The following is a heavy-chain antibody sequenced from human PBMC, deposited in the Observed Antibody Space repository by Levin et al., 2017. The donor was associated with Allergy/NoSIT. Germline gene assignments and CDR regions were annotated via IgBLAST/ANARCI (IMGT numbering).Heavy chain of an antibody. CDR2: ISAYTGNI. Sequence: ASVKVSCTTSGFTFSSFGFSWVRRAPGQGLEWMGWISAYTGNINFAQKFQGRVSLTTDTFTNTSYLELRGLTSDDTAVYYCARDDYDSDGTRAEFSHHWSQGTLVTVSS. CDR1: GFTFSSFG. J-gene: IGHJ1*01. CDR3: ARDDYDSDGTRAEFSHH. D-gene: IGHD3-22*01. V-gene: IGHV1-18*01.